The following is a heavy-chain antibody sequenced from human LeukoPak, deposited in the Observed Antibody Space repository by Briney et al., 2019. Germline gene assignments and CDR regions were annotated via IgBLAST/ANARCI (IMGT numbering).Heavy chain of an antibody. Sequence: PGGSLRLSCAASGFTFSSYSMNWVRQAPGKGLEWVSSISSSSSYIYYADSVKGRFTISRDNAKNSLYLQMNSLRDEDTAVYYCARDEGPSITGTSYIDYWGQGTLVTVSS. J-gene: IGHJ4*02. V-gene: IGHV3-21*01. CDR2: ISSSSSYI. CDR1: GFTFSSYS. CDR3: ARDEGPSITGTSYIDY. D-gene: IGHD1-20*01.